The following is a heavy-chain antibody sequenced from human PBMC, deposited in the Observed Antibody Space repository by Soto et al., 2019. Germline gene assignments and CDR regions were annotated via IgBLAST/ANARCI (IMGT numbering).Heavy chain of an antibody. CDR2: ISPSSDYI. CDR1: SIYT. V-gene: IGHV3-21*01. CDR3: ARGHIVVLPAASRAYYYGLDV. Sequence: SIYTMNWVRQAPGKGLEWVSSISPSSDYIYYADSLKGRFTISRDNTKNSLYLQMNSLGVEDTAVYYCARGHIVVLPAASRAYYYGLDVWGQGTTVTVSS. J-gene: IGHJ6*02. D-gene: IGHD2-2*01.